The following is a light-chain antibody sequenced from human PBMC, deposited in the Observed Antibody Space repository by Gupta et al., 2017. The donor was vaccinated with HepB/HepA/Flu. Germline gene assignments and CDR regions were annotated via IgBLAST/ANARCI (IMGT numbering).Light chain of an antibody. V-gene: IGKV1-39*01. J-gene: IGKJ1*01. CDR1: QSISSY. CDR2: AAS. Sequence: IQMPPSPSSLSASVGDRVTITCRASQSISSYLNWYQQKPGKAPKLLIYAASNVESGVPSRFGGSGSGTDFTLTISRLQPGDFATYYCQQRYNTPRTFGQGTKVEI. CDR3: QQRYNTPRT.